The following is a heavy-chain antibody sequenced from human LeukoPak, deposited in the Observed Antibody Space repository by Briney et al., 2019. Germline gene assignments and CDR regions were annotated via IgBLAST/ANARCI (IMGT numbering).Heavy chain of an antibody. D-gene: IGHD3-16*02. CDR2: IIPIFGTA. Sequence: GASVKVSCKASGGTFSSYAISWVRQAPGQGLEWMGGIIPIFGTANYAQKFQGRVTITADESTSTAYMELSSLRSEDTAVYYCATSRIGGVIVVFDYWGQGTLVTVSS. J-gene: IGHJ4*02. V-gene: IGHV1-69*13. CDR1: GGTFSSYA. CDR3: ATSRIGGVIVVFDY.